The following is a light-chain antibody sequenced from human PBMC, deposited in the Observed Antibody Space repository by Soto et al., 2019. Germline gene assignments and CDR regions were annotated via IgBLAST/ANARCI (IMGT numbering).Light chain of an antibody. J-gene: IGKJ4*01. CDR3: QQFNSYPLT. CDR2: DAS. Sequence: AIQLTQSPSSLSASVGDRVTITCRASQGISSALAWCQQKPGKAPKLLIYDASSLESGVPSRFSGSGSGTDFTLTISSLQPEDFATYYCQQFNSYPLTFGGGTKVDSK. CDR1: QGISSA. V-gene: IGKV1-13*02.